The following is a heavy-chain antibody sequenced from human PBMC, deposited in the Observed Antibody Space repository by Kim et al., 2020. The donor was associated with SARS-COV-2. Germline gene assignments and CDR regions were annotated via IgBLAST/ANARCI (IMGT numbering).Heavy chain of an antibody. CDR3: AKDRGGLERRIYYGMDV. CDR1: GFTFSSYA. Sequence: GGSLRLSCAASGFTFSSYAMSWVRQAPGKGLEWVSVIYSGGSSTYYADSVKGRFTISRDNSKNTLYLQMNSLRAEDTAVYYCAKDRGGLERRIYYGMDVWGQGTTVTVSS. J-gene: IGHJ6*02. D-gene: IGHD1-1*01. V-gene: IGHV3-23*03. CDR2: IYSGGSST.